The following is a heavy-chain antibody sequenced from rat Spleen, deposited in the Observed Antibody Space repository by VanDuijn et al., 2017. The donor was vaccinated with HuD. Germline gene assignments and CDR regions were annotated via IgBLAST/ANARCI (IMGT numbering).Heavy chain of an antibody. Sequence: EVQLQESGPGLVKPSQSLSLTCSVTAYSIKSSYRWNWIRKFPGNKLEWMGYINSAGSTNYNPSLKSRIAITRDTSKNQFFLQVNSVTTEDTATYYCTTHGARVSRFAYWGQGTLVTVSS. CDR3: TTHGARVSRFAY. J-gene: IGHJ3*01. CDR2: INSAGST. D-gene: IGHD1-4*01. V-gene: IGHV3-3*01. CDR1: AYSIKSSYR.